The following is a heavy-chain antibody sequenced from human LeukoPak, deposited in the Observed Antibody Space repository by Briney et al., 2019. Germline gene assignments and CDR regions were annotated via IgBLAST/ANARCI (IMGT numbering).Heavy chain of an antibody. D-gene: IGHD3-9*01. CDR2: IYSGGST. CDR1: GITVSSSY. CDR3: AKEGRYFDWSGYYFDY. Sequence: GGSLRLSCTASGITVSSSYMTWVRQAPGKGLEWVSVIYSGGSTYHADSVKGRFTISRDNSKNTLYLQMNSLRAEDTAVYYCAKEGRYFDWSGYYFDYWGQGTLVTVSS. V-gene: IGHV3-66*01. J-gene: IGHJ4*02.